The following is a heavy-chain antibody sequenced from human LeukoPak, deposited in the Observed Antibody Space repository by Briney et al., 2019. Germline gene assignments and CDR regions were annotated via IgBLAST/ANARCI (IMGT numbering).Heavy chain of an antibody. V-gene: IGHV4-4*09. CDR3: ARWSRQDPGAFDI. CDR1: GGSISSYY. J-gene: IGHJ3*02. D-gene: IGHD2-15*01. CDR2: IYTSGST. Sequence: SETLSLTCTVSGGSISSYYWSWIRQPPGKGLEWIGYIYTSGSTNYNPSLKSRVTISVDTSKNQFSLKLSSVTAADTAVYYCARWSRQDPGAFDIWGQGTMVTVSS.